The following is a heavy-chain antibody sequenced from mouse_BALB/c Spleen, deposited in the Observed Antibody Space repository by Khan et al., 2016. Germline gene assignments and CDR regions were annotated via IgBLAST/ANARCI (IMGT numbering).Heavy chain of an antibody. CDR1: GYSITSDYA. V-gene: IGHV3-2*02. CDR2: ISYSGST. CDR3: ARHPTAYYAMDY. J-gene: IGHJ4*01. Sequence: EVQLVESGPGLVKPSQSLSLTCTVTGYSITSDYAWNWIRQFPGNKLEWMGYISYSGSTRYYPSLKSRISITRDTSKNQFFLQLNSVTTEDTATXYGARHPTAYYAMDYWGQGTSVTVSS. D-gene: IGHD1-2*01.